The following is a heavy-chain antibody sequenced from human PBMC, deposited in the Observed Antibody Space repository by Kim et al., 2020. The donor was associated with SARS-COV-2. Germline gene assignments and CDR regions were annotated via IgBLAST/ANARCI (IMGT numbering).Heavy chain of an antibody. D-gene: IGHD3-16*01. Sequence: GGSLRLSCVGSGFTFNNHNIHWVRQAPGKGLLWVAAISIDGSNTLYKDSAKGRFATSRDNSKNMVYLQLRGLRAEDTAIYYCERELIRGGVGCDDWGQGT. V-gene: IGHV3-33*05. J-gene: IGHJ4*03. CDR3: ERELIRGGVGCDD. CDR2: ISIDGSNT. CDR1: GFTFNNHN.